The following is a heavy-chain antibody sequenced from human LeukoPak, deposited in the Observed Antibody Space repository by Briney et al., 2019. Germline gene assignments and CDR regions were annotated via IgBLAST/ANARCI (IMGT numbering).Heavy chain of an antibody. Sequence: QTGGSLRLSCAASGFTFDDYAMHWVRQAPGKGLEWVSLISWDGGSTYYADSVKGRFTISRDNSKNSLYLQMNSLRAEDTALYYCAKDATSWYGGLDYWGQGTLVTVSS. V-gene: IGHV3-43D*04. CDR3: AKDATSWYGGLDY. CDR1: GFTFDDYA. J-gene: IGHJ4*02. D-gene: IGHD6-13*01. CDR2: ISWDGGST.